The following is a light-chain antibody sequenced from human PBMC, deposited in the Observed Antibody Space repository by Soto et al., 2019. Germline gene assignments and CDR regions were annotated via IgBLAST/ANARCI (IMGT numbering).Light chain of an antibody. V-gene: IGKV3-11*01. CDR3: QHYNNWIAS. Sequence: EIVLTQSPATLSLSPGERATLSCRASQSVSSYLAWYQQKPGQAPRLLIYDASNRATGIPARFSGSGSGTDFTLTISSLQSEDFGVYFCQHYNNWIASFGGGTKVDI. CDR2: DAS. J-gene: IGKJ4*01. CDR1: QSVSSY.